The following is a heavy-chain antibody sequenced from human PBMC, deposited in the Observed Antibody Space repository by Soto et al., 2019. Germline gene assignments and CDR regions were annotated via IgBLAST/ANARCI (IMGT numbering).Heavy chain of an antibody. V-gene: IGHV4-30-2*01. CDR1: GGSISSGGYS. Sequence: QLQLQESGSGLVKPSQTLSLTCAVSGGSISSGGYSWSWIRQPPGKGLEWIVYIYHSGSTYYNPSIKGRVSISVDMSKHQFSLKLSSVTAADKAVYHCARFNYGGEYYYYGMDVWGQGTTVTVSS. D-gene: IGHD4-17*01. J-gene: IGHJ6*02. CDR2: IYHSGST. CDR3: ARFNYGGEYYYYGMDV.